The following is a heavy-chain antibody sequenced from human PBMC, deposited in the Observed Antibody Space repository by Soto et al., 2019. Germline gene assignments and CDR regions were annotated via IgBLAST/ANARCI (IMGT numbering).Heavy chain of an antibody. Sequence: PSETLSLTCTVAGGSISSYDCSWIRQPPGKGLEWIGYTYYSGSTNYNPSLKSRVTISVDTSKNQFSLKLSSVTAADTAVYYCVAAVYAFDIWGQGTMVTVSS. J-gene: IGHJ3*02. D-gene: IGHD6-13*01. CDR1: GGSISSYD. CDR3: VAAVYAFDI. V-gene: IGHV4-59*01. CDR2: TYYSGST.